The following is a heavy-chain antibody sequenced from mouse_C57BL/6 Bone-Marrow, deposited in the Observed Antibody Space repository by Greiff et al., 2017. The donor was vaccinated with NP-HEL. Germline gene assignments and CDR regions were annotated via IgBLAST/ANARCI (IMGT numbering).Heavy chain of an antibody. V-gene: IGHV1-19*01. CDR3: ARGDYYGSSPAY. CDR1: GYTFTDYY. Sequence: EVQLQQSGPVLVKPGASVKMSCKASGYTFTDYYMNWVKQSHGKSLEWIGVINPYNGGTSYNQKFKGKATLTVDKSSSTAYMELNSLTSEDSAVYYCARGDYYGSSPAYWGQGTLVTVSA. CDR2: INPYNGGT. J-gene: IGHJ3*01. D-gene: IGHD1-1*01.